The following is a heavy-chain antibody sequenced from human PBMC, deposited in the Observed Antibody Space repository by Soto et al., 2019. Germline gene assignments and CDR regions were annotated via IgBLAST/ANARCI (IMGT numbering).Heavy chain of an antibody. CDR1: GYTFTSYD. D-gene: IGHD1-26*01. Sequence: ASVKVSCKASGYTFTSYDINWVRQATGQGLEWMGWMNPNRGNTGYAQKFQGRVTMTRNTSISTAYMELSSLRSEDTAVCYCARGGSYYYYYYGMDVWGQGTTVTVSS. CDR2: MNPNRGNT. V-gene: IGHV1-8*01. CDR3: ARGGSYYYYYYGMDV. J-gene: IGHJ6*02.